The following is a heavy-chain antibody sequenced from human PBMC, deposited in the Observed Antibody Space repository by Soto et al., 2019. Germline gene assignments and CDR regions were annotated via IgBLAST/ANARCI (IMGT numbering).Heavy chain of an antibody. D-gene: IGHD6-6*01. CDR1: GFTFSSYS. CDR3: ARDRGAARPFWYFDL. Sequence: SLRLSCAASGFTFSSYSMNWVRQAPGKGLEWVSSISSSSSYIYYADSVKGRFTISRDNAKNSLYLQMNSLRAEDTAVYYCARDRGAARPFWYFDLWGLGNQVTVSS. V-gene: IGHV3-21*01. J-gene: IGHJ2*01. CDR2: ISSSSSYI.